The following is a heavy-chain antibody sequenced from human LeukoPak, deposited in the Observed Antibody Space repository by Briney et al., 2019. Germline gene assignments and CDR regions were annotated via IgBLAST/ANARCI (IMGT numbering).Heavy chain of an antibody. CDR3: ARELRAPTIFGVVISSMDV. J-gene: IGHJ6*03. Sequence: ASVKVSCKAFGYTFTGYYMHWVRQAPGQGLEWMGWINPNSGGTNYAQKFQGGVTMTRDTSISTAYMELSRLRSDDTAVYYCARELRAPTIFGVVISSMDVWGKGTTVTVSS. V-gene: IGHV1-2*02. CDR1: GYTFTGYY. CDR2: INPNSGGT. D-gene: IGHD3-3*01.